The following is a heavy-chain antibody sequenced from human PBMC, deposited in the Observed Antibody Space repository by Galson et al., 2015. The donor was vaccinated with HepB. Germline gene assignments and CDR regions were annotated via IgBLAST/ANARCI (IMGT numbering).Heavy chain of an antibody. D-gene: IGHD5-24*01. CDR2: IKHSGGT. V-gene: IGHV4-34*01. Sequence: LSLTCAFYGESFNTYFWTWIRQSPDKGLEWIGEIKHSGGTTYNPSLKSRVTISVDTSRTRFSLKLSSVTAADASVYYCARGRRTWLQLQWYIDLWGRGTLVTVSS. J-gene: IGHJ2*01. CDR1: GESFNTYF. CDR3: ARGRRTWLQLQWYIDL.